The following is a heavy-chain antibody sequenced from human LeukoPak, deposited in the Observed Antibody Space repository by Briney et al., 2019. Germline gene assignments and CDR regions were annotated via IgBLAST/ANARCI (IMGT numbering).Heavy chain of an antibody. CDR3: ARSNYYGPGSYRYYFDY. CDR1: GYTFTGYY. J-gene: IGHJ4*02. Sequence: ASVKVSCKASGYTFTGYYMHWVRQAPGQGLEWMGWINPNSGGTNYAQKFQGRVTMTSDTSISTAYMELSRLRSDDTAVYYCARSNYYGPGSYRYYFDYWGQGTLVTVSS. V-gene: IGHV1-2*02. CDR2: INPNSGGT. D-gene: IGHD3-10*01.